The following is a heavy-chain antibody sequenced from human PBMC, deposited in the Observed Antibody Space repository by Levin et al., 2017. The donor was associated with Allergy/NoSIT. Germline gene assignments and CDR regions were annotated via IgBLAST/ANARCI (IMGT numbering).Heavy chain of an antibody. D-gene: IGHD5-18*01. J-gene: IGHJ4*02. Sequence: GESLKISCAASGFTFSSYWMSWVRQAPGKGLEWVANIKQDGSEKYYVDSVKGRFTISRDNAKNSLYLQMNSLRAEDTAVYYCAREGEYSYGYLGYWGQGTLVTVSS. CDR1: GFTFSSYW. CDR3: AREGEYSYGYLGY. CDR2: IKQDGSEK. V-gene: IGHV3-7*01.